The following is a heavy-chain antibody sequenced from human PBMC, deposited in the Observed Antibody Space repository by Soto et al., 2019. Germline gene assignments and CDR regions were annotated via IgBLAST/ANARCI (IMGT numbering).Heavy chain of an antibody. CDR1: GYTFTSYA. CDR2: INAGNDNT. J-gene: IGHJ4*02. Sequence: QVQLVQSGAEEKKPGASVKVSCKASGYTFTSYAMHWVRQAPGQRLEWMGWINAGNDNTKYSQQFPGRVTITRDTSESTAYMKLSSLRSEDKAVYYCERIIVVVTALDYWGQGTLVTVSS. D-gene: IGHD2-21*02. V-gene: IGHV1-3*05. CDR3: ERIIVVVTALDY.